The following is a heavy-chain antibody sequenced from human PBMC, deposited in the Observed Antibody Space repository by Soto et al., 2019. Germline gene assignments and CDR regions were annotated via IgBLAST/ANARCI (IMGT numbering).Heavy chain of an antibody. CDR3: ARHAYAGVRGVISTTVPYYYHMDV. D-gene: IGHD3-10*01. CDR1: GFTFSSYD. Sequence: GGSLRLSCAASGFTFSSYDMQWVRQAAGKGLEWGSGIGSAGDTDYQGSVKGRFTISRENAKNASYLQMNSLRAGDTAVYSCARHAYAGVRGVISTTVPYYYHMDVWRKGTPVTVSS. CDR2: IGSAGDT. V-gene: IGHV3-13*01. J-gene: IGHJ6*03.